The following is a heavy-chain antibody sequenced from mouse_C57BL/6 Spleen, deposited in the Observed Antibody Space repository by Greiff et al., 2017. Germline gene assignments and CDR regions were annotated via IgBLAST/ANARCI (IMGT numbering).Heavy chain of an antibody. CDR3: TRSSYGSRRWYAMDY. D-gene: IGHD1-1*01. V-gene: IGHV1-15*01. Sequence: QVQLKQSGAELVRPGASVTLSCKASGYTFTDYEMHWVKQTPVHGLEWIGAIDTETGGTAYNQNFKGKAILTADKSSSTAYMELRILTSEDSAVYYCTRSSYGSRRWYAMDYWGQGTSVTVSS. J-gene: IGHJ4*01. CDR2: IDTETGGT. CDR1: GYTFTDYE.